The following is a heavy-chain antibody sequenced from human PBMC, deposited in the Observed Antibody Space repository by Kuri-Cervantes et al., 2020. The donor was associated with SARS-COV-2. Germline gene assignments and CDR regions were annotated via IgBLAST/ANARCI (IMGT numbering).Heavy chain of an antibody. V-gene: IGHV1-8*01. D-gene: IGHD3-22*01. CDR1: GYTFTSYD. J-gene: IGHJ4*02. CDR3: ARDTRYYYDSSGYAEPFDY. CDR2: MNPKRGTT. Sequence: ASVKVSCKASGYTFTSYDINWVRQAPGEGLEWLGWMNPKRGTTGYAQKFQGRVSMTRDTSRGTAYMELSSLRSDDTAVYYCARDTRYYYDSSGYAEPFDYWGQGTLVTVSS.